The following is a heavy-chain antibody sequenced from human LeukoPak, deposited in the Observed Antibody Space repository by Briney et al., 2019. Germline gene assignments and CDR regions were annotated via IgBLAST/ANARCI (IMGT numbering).Heavy chain of an antibody. CDR1: GFTFSSYG. D-gene: IGHD3-16*01. CDR3: ERDWGKGDY. V-gene: IGHV3-33*01. J-gene: IGHJ4*02. Sequence: PGGSLRPSCAASGFTFSSYGMHWVRQAPGKGLEWVSLIWYDGSNKYYADSVKGRFTISRDNSKNTLYLQMNSLRAEDTAVYYCERDWGKGDYWGQGTLVTVSS. CDR2: IWYDGSNK.